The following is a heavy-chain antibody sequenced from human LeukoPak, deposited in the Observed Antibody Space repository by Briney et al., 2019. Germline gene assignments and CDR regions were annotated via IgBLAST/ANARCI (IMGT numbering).Heavy chain of an antibody. CDR2: ISGSGGST. J-gene: IGHJ3*02. CDR1: GFTFSSYA. D-gene: IGHD2-2*01. V-gene: IGHV3-23*01. CDR3: ARDGFYCSSTSCATYHAFDI. Sequence: GGSLRLSCAASGFTFSSYAMSWVRQAPGKGLEWVSAISGSGGSTYYADSVKGRFTISRDNAKNSLYLQMNSLRAEDTAVYYCARDGFYCSSTSCATYHAFDIWGQGTMVTVSS.